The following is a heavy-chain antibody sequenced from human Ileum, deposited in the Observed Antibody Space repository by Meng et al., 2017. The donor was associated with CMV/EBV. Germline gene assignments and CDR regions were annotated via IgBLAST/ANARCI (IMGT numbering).Heavy chain of an antibody. V-gene: IGHV1-2*02. D-gene: IGHD4-11*01. CDR1: GYTFTGYY. CDR2: INPIIGDT. J-gene: IGHJ4*02. CDR3: AREMRGATTTLQAGY. Sequence: ASVKVPCKASGYTFTGYYLHWVRQAPGQGLEGVGWINPIIGDTNSAQKFQGSITMTRDASITTAYLELSGLTSDDTAVYFCAREMRGATTTLQAGYWGQGTLVTVSS.